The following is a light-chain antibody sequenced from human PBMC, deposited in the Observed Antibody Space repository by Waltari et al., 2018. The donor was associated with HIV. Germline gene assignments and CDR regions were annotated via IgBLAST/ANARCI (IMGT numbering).Light chain of an antibody. Sequence: QAVVTQEPSLTVSPGGTVPLTCASSTGAVTSDHYPYWFQQTPGPAPRTLIYDTTNKHSWTPARFSGSLRGGKAALTLSGAQPEDEAEYYCLLSYSGARVFGGGTKLTVL. V-gene: IGLV7-46*01. J-gene: IGLJ2*01. CDR1: TGAVTSDHY. CDR3: LLSYSGARV. CDR2: DTT.